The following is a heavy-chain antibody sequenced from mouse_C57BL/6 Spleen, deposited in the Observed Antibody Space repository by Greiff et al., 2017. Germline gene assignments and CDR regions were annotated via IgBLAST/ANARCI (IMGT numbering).Heavy chain of an antibody. J-gene: IGHJ1*03. CDR3: AKSPYDYDGYFDV. Sequence: VKLMESGPGLVQPSQSLSITCTVSGFSLTSYGVHWVRQSPGKGLEWLGVIWRGGSTDYNAAFVSRLSITKDNSKSQVFFKMNSLQADDTAIYYWAKSPYDYDGYFDVWGTGTTVTVSS. CDR2: IWRGGST. V-gene: IGHV2-5*01. D-gene: IGHD2-4*01. CDR1: GFSLTSYG.